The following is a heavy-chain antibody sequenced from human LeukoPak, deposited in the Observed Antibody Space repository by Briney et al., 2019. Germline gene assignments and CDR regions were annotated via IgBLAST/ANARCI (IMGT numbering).Heavy chain of an antibody. Sequence: GGSLRLSCAASGFTFDDYAMHWVRQAPGKGLEWVSGISWNSGSIGYADSVKGRFTISRDNAKNSLYLQMNSLRAEDTALYYCAKDMRGYYDSSVTFDYWGQGTLVTVSS. CDR1: GFTFDDYA. D-gene: IGHD3-22*01. V-gene: IGHV3-9*01. J-gene: IGHJ4*02. CDR2: ISWNSGSI. CDR3: AKDMRGYYDSSVTFDY.